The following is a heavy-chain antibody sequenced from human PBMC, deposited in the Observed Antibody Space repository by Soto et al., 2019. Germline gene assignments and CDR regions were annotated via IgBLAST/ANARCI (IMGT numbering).Heavy chain of an antibody. Sequence: QVQLQQWGAGLLKPSETLSLTCAVYGGSFSVYCWSWIRRPPGKGLEWIGEINHSGSTNYNPSLKSRVTISGDTSKIQFSLKLNSVTAADTAVYYCARGKGGSYSNWFDPWGQGTLVTVSS. CDR1: GGSFSVYC. J-gene: IGHJ5*02. CDR2: INHSGST. CDR3: ARGKGGSYSNWFDP. D-gene: IGHD1-26*01. V-gene: IGHV4-34*01.